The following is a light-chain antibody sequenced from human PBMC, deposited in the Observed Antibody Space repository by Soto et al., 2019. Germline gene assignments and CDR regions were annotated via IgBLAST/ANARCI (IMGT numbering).Light chain of an antibody. V-gene: IGKV3-20*01. CDR2: GAS. J-gene: IGKJ2*01. Sequence: DIVLTQSPCTLSLSPGERATLSCRASQSVNSNYLAWYQQKPGQVPRPLIYGASIRAAGAPDRISSSGSGRDFTLTISRLEPEDYSVYYCQQYGTSPHTFGQGTKLEIK. CDR1: QSVNSNY. CDR3: QQYGTSPHT.